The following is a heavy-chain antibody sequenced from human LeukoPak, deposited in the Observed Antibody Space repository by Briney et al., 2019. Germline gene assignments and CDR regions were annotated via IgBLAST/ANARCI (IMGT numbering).Heavy chain of an antibody. V-gene: IGHV4-39*01. CDR2: VYYSGST. J-gene: IGHJ5*02. Sequence: PSETLSLTCTVSGGSITSSSYYWGWIRQPPGKGLEWIRSVYYSGSTYYNPSLKSRVTMSVDTSKNQFSLKLSSVTAADTAVYYCARHIQIAFRVFRLGWIDPWGKGTMVTVSS. CDR3: ARHIQIAFRVFRLGWIDP. D-gene: IGHD3-3*02. CDR1: GGSITSSSYY.